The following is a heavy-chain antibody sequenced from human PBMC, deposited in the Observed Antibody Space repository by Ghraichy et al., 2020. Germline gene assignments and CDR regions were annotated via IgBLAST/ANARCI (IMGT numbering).Heavy chain of an antibody. CDR2: IYYSGST. Sequence: SETLSLTCTVSGGSISSGGYYWSWIRQHPGKGLEWIGYIYYSGSTYYNPSLKSRVTISVDTSKNQFSLKLSSVTAADTAVYYCARDFDGGTANWGQGTLVTVSS. J-gene: IGHJ4*02. D-gene: IGHD4-23*01. V-gene: IGHV4-31*03. CDR1: GGSISSGGYY. CDR3: ARDFDGGTAN.